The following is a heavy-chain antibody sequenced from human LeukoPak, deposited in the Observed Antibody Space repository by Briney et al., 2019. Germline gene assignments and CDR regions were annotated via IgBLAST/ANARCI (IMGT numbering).Heavy chain of an antibody. D-gene: IGHD6-13*01. J-gene: IGHJ4*02. V-gene: IGHV3-21*01. CDR2: ISIISSYI. Sequence: GGSLRLSCAASGFTFSTYNMNWVRQAPGKGLEWVSSISIISSYIYYADSVKGRFTISGDNAKNSLYLQMNSLRAEDTAVYYWARAEAAGGAFDYWGQGTLVTVSS. CDR3: ARAEAAGGAFDY. CDR1: GFTFSTYN.